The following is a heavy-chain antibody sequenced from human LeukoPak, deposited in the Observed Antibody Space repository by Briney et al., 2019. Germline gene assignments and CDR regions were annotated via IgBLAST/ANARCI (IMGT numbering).Heavy chain of an antibody. CDR1: GGSISNYY. Sequence: SETLSLTCTVSGGSISNYYWTWIRQPPGKGLEWIGYIYNSGSTNYNPSLKSRVTISVDTSENQLSLHLNSVTAADTAVYYCASHTTTNKRSAFAIWGQGTMVTVSS. CDR3: ASHTTTNKRSAFAI. CDR2: IYNSGST. D-gene: IGHD2/OR15-2a*01. J-gene: IGHJ3*02. V-gene: IGHV4-59*01.